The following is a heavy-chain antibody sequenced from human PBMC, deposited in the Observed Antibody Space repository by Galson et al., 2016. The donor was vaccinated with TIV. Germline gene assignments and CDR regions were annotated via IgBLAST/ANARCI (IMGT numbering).Heavy chain of an antibody. CDR2: ISGRGGTT. D-gene: IGHD1-26*01. J-gene: IGHJ6*02. V-gene: IGHV3-23*01. CDR3: ARGPTTRRGYYGLDI. CDR1: GFSLSDYA. Sequence: SLRLSCAASGFSLSDYAMTWVRQAPGKGLEWVSDISGRGGTTAYADSVKGRFTISRDNSKNTLYLHISSLRAEDTALYYCARGPTTRRGYYGLDIWGRGTTVTVSS.